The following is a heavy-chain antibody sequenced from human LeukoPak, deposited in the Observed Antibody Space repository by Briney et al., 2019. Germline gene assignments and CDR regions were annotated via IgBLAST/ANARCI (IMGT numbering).Heavy chain of an antibody. Sequence: SVKVSCKASGGTFSSYTISWVRQAPGQGLEWMGRIIPTLGIANYAQKFQGRVTITADKSTSTAYMELSSLRSEDTAVYYCASTDIPSYYFDYWGQGTLVTVSS. J-gene: IGHJ4*02. D-gene: IGHD2-15*01. CDR2: IIPTLGIA. CDR1: GGTFSSYT. V-gene: IGHV1-69*02. CDR3: ASTDIPSYYFDY.